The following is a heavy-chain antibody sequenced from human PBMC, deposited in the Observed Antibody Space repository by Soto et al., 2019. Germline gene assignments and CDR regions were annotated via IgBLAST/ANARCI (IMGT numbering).Heavy chain of an antibody. J-gene: IGHJ4*02. V-gene: IGHV4-61*01. CDR2: IYYSGTT. CDR1: GGSVSSGNYY. Sequence: SATLSLTCTVSGGSVSSGNYYWSWIRQPPGKGLEWIGYIYYSGTTNYNPSLKSRVTISIDTSKNQFSLKLSSVTAADTAVYYCARYGSGKKSLDYWGQGTLVTVS. CDR3: ARYGSGKKSLDY. D-gene: IGHD3-10*01.